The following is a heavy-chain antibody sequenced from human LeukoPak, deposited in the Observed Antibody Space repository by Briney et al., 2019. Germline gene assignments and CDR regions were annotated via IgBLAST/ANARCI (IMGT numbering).Heavy chain of an antibody. D-gene: IGHD2-15*01. CDR3: ARAFLGYCSGGSCYYYYYYYMDV. CDR1: GYTFTSYD. V-gene: IGHV1-8*01. Sequence: ASVKVSCKASGYTFTSYDINSVRQATGQGLEWMGWMNPNSGNTGYAQRFQGRVTMTRNTSISTAYMELSSLRSEDTAVYYCARAFLGYCSGGSCYYYYYYYMDVWGKGTTVTVSS. J-gene: IGHJ6*03. CDR2: MNPNSGNT.